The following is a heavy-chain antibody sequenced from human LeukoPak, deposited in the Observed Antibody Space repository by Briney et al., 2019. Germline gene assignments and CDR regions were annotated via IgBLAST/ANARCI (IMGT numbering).Heavy chain of an antibody. CDR3: AKTLLTDFRGITSSYKSD. V-gene: IGHV4-30-2*01. CDR2: IFHTGNT. Sequence: SQTLSLTCTVSGGSISSGGYYWSWIRQPPGKGLEWIGYIFHTGNTYYNPSLKSRVTISVDTSKNQFSLKLSSVTAEDMAAYYCAKTLLTDFRGITSSYKSDWGQGTLVTVSS. J-gene: IGHJ4*02. D-gene: IGHD3-10*01. CDR1: GGSISSGGYY.